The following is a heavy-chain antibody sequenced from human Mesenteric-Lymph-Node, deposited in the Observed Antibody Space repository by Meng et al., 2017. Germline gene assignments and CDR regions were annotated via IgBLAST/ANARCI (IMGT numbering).Heavy chain of an antibody. CDR2: ISYDGSNK. Sequence: GESLKISCAASGFTFSSYAMHWVRQAPGKGLEWVAVISYDGSNKYYADSVKGRFTISRDNSKNTLYLQMNSLRAEDTAVYYCARVGPATYYYGSGSYEVAFDYWGQGTPVTVSS. J-gene: IGHJ4*02. V-gene: IGHV3-30*04. CDR3: ARVGPATYYYGSGSYEVAFDY. CDR1: GFTFSSYA. D-gene: IGHD3-10*01.